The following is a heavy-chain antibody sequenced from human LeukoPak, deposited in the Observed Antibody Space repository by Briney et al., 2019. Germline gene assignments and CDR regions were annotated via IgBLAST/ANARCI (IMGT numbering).Heavy chain of an antibody. D-gene: IGHD3-9*01. CDR1: GYTFTSYD. CDR3: ARGRKVLRYFDSSSFPDY. CDR2: MNPNSGNT. J-gene: IGHJ4*02. V-gene: IGHV1-8*01. Sequence: GASVKVSCKASGYTFTSYDINWVRQATGQGLEWMGWMNPNSGNTGYAQKFQGRVTMTRNTSISTAYMELSSLRSEDTAVYYCARGRKVLRYFDSSSFPDYWGQGTLVTVSS.